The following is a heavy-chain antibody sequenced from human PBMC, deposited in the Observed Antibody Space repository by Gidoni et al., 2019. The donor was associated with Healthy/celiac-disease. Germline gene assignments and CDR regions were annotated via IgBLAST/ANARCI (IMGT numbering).Heavy chain of an antibody. Sequence: QVQLVESGGGVVQPGRSLRLSCAASGFTFSSYGMHWVRQAPGKGLEWVAVISYDGSNKYYADSVKGRFTISRDNSKNTLYLQMNSLRAEDTAVYYCAKEGYSYGYADYWGQGTLVTVSS. CDR1: GFTFSSYG. J-gene: IGHJ4*02. CDR3: AKEGYSYGYADY. CDR2: ISYDGSNK. V-gene: IGHV3-30*18. D-gene: IGHD5-18*01.